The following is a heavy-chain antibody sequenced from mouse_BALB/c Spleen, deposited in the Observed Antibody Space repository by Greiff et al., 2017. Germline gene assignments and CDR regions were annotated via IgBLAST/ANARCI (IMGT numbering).Heavy chain of an antibody. CDR1: GFNIKDTY. CDR3: DGYYYAMDY. CDR2: IDPANGNT. J-gene: IGHJ4*01. Sequence: EVKLQQSGAELVKPGASVKLSCTASGFNIKDTYMHWVKQRPEQGLEWIGRIDPANGNTKYDPKFQGKATITADTSSNTAYLQLSSLTSEDTAVYYCDGYYYAMDYWGQGTSVTVSS. D-gene: IGHD2-2*01. V-gene: IGHV14-3*02.